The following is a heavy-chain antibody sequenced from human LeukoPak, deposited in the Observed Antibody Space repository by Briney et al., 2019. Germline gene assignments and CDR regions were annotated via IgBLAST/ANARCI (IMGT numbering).Heavy chain of an antibody. D-gene: IGHD3-10*01. V-gene: IGHV1-18*01. J-gene: IGHJ3*02. CDR2: ISAYNGYT. Sequence: ASVKVSCKASGYTFTSYGISWVRQAPGQGLEWMGWISAYNGYTNYAQKPQGRVTMTTDTSTSTAYLELSSLRSEDTAVYYCAGPYYYGSGRNAFDIWGQGTMVTVSS. CDR1: GYTFTSYG. CDR3: AGPYYYGSGRNAFDI.